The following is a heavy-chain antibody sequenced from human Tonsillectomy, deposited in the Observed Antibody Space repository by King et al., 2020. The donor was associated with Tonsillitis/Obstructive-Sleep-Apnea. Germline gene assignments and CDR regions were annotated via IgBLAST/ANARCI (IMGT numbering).Heavy chain of an antibody. J-gene: IGHJ3*02. CDR1: GGSISSSSYY. V-gene: IGHV4-39*01. CDR3: ARQTLTGDAFDI. D-gene: IGHD7-27*01. Sequence: LQLQESGPGLVKPSETLSLTCTVSGGSISSSSYYWGWIRQPPGKGLEWIGSIYYSGSTSYNPSLKSRVTISVATSKNQFSLKLSSVTAADTAVYYCARQTLTGDAFDIWGQGTMVTVSS. CDR2: IYYSGST.